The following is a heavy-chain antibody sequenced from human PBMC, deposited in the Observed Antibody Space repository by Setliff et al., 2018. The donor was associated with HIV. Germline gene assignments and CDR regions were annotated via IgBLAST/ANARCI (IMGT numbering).Heavy chain of an antibody. CDR2: IYHSVNT. V-gene: IGHV4-38-2*01. Sequence: SETLSLTCAVSSYSISSAYYWGWIRQSPGKGLEWIGNIYHSVNTYYNLSLKSRVTISADATKNQFSLKLTSVTAADTAVYYCASIWFGESKPLDSWGQGMLVTVSS. J-gene: IGHJ4*02. D-gene: IGHD3-10*01. CDR1: SYSISSAYY. CDR3: ASIWFGESKPLDS.